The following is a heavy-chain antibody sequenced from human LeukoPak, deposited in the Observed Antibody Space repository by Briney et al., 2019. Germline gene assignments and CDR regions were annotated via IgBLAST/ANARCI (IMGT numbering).Heavy chain of an antibody. Sequence: PSETLSLTCSVSDDSVSSSIYFWGWIRQPPGKGLEWIGNINYIGSPAYNTSLKSRVTMSVDTSKKRFSLKMTSVTAADTAVYYCARLSKGRYFDYIFDFWGQGTLVTVSS. J-gene: IGHJ4*02. D-gene: IGHD3-9*01. CDR2: INYIGSP. V-gene: IGHV4-39*01. CDR3: ARLSKGRYFDYIFDF. CDR1: DDSVSSSIYF.